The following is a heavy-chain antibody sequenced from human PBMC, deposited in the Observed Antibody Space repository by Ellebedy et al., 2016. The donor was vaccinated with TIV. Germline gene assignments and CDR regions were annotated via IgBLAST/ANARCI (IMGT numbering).Heavy chain of an antibody. Sequence: PGGSLRLSCKGSGYSFTTYLIGWVRQMPGKGLEWMGIIDPVDSDIRYSPSFQGQVTISADRSISTAYLQRSSLKASDTAIYYCARRLGYGHPFDYWGQGTLVTVSS. CDR1: GYSFTTYL. V-gene: IGHV5-51*01. CDR2: IDPVDSDI. D-gene: IGHD5-18*01. CDR3: ARRLGYGHPFDY. J-gene: IGHJ4*02.